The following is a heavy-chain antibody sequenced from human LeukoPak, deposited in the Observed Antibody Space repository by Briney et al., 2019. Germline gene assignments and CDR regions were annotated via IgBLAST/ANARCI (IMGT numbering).Heavy chain of an antibody. V-gene: IGHV3-53*01. CDR1: GFTFSSNY. D-gene: IGHD4-17*01. CDR2: IYSGGST. Sequence: GGSLRLSCAASGFTFSSNYMSWVRQAPGKGLECVSIIYSGGSTYYADSVKGRFTVSRDNAKNTLYLQMNSLRAEDTAVYYCARDDYGDYYFDYWGQGTLVTVSS. J-gene: IGHJ4*02. CDR3: ARDDYGDYYFDY.